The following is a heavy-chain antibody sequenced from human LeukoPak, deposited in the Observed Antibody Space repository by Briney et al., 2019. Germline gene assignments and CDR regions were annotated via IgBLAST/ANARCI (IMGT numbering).Heavy chain of an antibody. V-gene: IGHV3-48*03. CDR1: GFTFSSYE. CDR3: ARQYCSGGSCPYMDV. CDR2: ISSSGITI. J-gene: IGHJ6*03. Sequence: GGSLRLSCAASGFTFSSYEMNWVRQAPGKGLEWVSYISSSGITIYYADSVKGRFTISRDNAKNSLYLQMNSLRAEDTAVYYCARQYCSGGSCPYMDVWGKGTTVTISS. D-gene: IGHD2-15*01.